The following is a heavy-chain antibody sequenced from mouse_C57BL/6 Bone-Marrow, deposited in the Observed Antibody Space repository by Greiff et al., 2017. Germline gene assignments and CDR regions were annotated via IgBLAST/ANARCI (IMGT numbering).Heavy chain of an antibody. D-gene: IGHD2-4*01. V-gene: IGHV1-9*01. CDR2: ILPGSGST. J-gene: IGHJ2*01. Sequence: QVQLKESGAELMKPGASVKLSCKATGYTFTGYWIEWVKQRPGHGLEWIGEILPGSGSTNYNEKFKGKATFTADTSSNIAYLPLSSLTTEDSAIYYCAIEDYDYAFDYWGQGTTLTVYS. CDR3: AIEDYDYAFDY. CDR1: GYTFTGYW.